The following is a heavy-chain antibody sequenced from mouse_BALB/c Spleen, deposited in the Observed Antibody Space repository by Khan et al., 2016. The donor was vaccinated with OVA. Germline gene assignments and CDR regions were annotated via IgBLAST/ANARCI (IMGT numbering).Heavy chain of an antibody. J-gene: IGHJ3*01. CDR2: INPSTGYT. CDR1: GYTFTSYW. V-gene: IGHV1-7*01. CDR3: ANHGSSSAWLTY. Sequence: VQLQESEAELAKPGASVKMSCKASGYTFTSYWMHWVKQRPGQGLEWIGYINPSTGYTEYNQRFKDKATLTADKSSSTAYMQLSSLTSEESAVYYCANHGSSSAWLTYWGQGTLVTVSA. D-gene: IGHD1-1*01.